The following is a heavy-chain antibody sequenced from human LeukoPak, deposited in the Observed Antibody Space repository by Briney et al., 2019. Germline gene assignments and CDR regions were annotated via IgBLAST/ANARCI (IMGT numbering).Heavy chain of an antibody. D-gene: IGHD6-13*01. V-gene: IGHV3-23*01. CDR1: GFTFSSYA. CDR3: AKTAAGPYYFDY. J-gene: IGHJ4*02. Sequence: PGGSLRLSCAASGFTFSSYAMSWVRQAPGKGLEWVSAISGRGDSTYYADSVKGRFTISRDNSKNTLYLQMNSLRAEDTAVYYCAKTAAGPYYFDYWGQGTLVTVSS. CDR2: ISGRGDST.